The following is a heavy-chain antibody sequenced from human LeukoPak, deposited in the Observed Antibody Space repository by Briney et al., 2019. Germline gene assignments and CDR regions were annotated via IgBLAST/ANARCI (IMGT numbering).Heavy chain of an antibody. D-gene: IGHD6-19*01. CDR2: IYSDGST. V-gene: IGHV3-66*01. CDR1: GFTVSSNY. Sequence: GGSLRLSCAASGFTVSSNYLSWVRQAPGKGLKWVSVIYSDGSTFYTDSVKGRFSISRDNSKNTLYLQMNSLRAEDTAVYYCASSRGWTGVFDFWGQGTLVTVSS. CDR3: ASSRGWTGVFDF. J-gene: IGHJ4*02.